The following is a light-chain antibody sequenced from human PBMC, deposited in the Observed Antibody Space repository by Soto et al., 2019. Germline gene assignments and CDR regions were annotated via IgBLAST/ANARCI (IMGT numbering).Light chain of an antibody. V-gene: IGLV2-14*01. CDR2: DVS. CDR1: SSDVGGYNY. J-gene: IGLJ1*01. Sequence: ALTQPASESGSPGQSITISCTGTSSDVGGYNYVSWYQQHPGKAPKLMIYDVSNRPSGVSNRFSGSKSGNTASLTISGLQAEDEADYYCSSYTSSSTSYVFGTGTKVTVL. CDR3: SSYTSSSTSYV.